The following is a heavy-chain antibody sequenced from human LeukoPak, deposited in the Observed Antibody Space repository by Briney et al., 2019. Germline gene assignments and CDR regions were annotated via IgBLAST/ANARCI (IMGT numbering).Heavy chain of an antibody. CDR3: ARDDGLWSWGTVYYMDV. J-gene: IGHJ6*03. CDR1: GGSISSYY. V-gene: IGHV4-4*07. D-gene: IGHD4/OR15-4a*01. Sequence: SETLSLTRTVSGGSISSYYWSWIRQPAGKGLEWIGRIYTSGSTNYNPSPKSRVTISVDESKNQFSLKLSSVTAADTAVYYCARDDGLWSWGTVYYMDVWGKETAVSVSS. CDR2: IYTSGST.